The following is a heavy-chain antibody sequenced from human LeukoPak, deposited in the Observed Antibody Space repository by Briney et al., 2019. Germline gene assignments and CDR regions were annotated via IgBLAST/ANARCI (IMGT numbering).Heavy chain of an antibody. CDR1: GFTFSSYS. J-gene: IGHJ4*02. CDR3: ASFRDYSNCN. D-gene: IGHD4-11*01. CDR2: ISSRSSYI. V-gene: IGHV3-21*01. Sequence: GGSLRLSCAASGFTFSSYSMNWVRQAPGKGLEWVSFISSRSSYIYYADSVKGRFTISRDNANNSPYLHMNSLRAEDTAVYYCASFRDYSNCNWGQGTLVTVSS.